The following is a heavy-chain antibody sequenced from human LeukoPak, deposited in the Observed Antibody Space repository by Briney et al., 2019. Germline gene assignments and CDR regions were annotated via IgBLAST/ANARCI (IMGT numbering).Heavy chain of an antibody. CDR1: GFTVSSDY. J-gene: IGHJ5*02. CDR3: ARSHYYYDSSGYFP. V-gene: IGHV3-66*01. D-gene: IGHD3-22*01. CDR2: IYSGGST. Sequence: GGSLRLSCAASGFTVSSDYMSWVRQAPGKGLEWVSVIYSGGSTYYADSVKGRFTISRDNSKNTLHLQMNSLRAEDTAVYYCARSHYYYDSSGYFPWGQGTLVTVSS.